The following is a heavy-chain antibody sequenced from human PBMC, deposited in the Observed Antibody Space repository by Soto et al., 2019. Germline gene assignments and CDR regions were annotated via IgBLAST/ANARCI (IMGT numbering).Heavy chain of an antibody. J-gene: IGHJ4*02. CDR2: IYYSGST. D-gene: IGHD7-27*01. Sequence: SETLSLTCTVSGGSISSYYWSWIRQPPGKGLEWIGYIYYSGSTNYNPSLKSRVTISVDTSKNQFSLKLSSVTAADTAVYYCARGWGSLFDYWGQGTLVTVSS. CDR1: GGSISSYY. CDR3: ARGWGSLFDY. V-gene: IGHV4-59*01.